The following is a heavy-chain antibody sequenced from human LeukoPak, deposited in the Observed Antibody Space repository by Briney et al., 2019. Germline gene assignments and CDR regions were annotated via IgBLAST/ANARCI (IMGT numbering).Heavy chain of an antibody. V-gene: IGHV3-23*01. D-gene: IGHD6-13*01. Sequence: GLLRLSCPASGFTASTTYMGWVRQAPGKGLEWVSAISGSGGSTYYADSVKGRFTISRDNSKNTLYLQMNSLRAEDTAVYYCAKLTQRIAAAGIDYWGQGTLVTVSS. J-gene: IGHJ4*02. CDR2: ISGSGGST. CDR3: AKLTQRIAAAGIDY. CDR1: GFTASTTY.